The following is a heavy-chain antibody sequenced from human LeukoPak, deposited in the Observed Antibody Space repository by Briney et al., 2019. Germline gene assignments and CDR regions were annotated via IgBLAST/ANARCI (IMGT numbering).Heavy chain of an antibody. V-gene: IGHV4-4*07. D-gene: IGHD6-19*01. J-gene: IGHJ4*02. CDR3: ARRDISSGWSFNY. Sequence: SETLSLTCTVSGGSISSYYWSWIRQPPGKGLEWIGQIHTSGSTNYNPPLKSRVTISLDTPENQLSLTIRSVTAADTAVYYCARRDISSGWSFNYWGRGTLVTVSS. CDR2: IHTSGST. CDR1: GGSISSYY.